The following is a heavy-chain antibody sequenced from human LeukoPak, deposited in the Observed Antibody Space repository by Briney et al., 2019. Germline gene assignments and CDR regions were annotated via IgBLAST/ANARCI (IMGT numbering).Heavy chain of an antibody. CDR1: GFTFSPFW. D-gene: IGHD6-13*01. J-gene: IGHJ4*02. CDR2: IISDGSSI. V-gene: IGHV3-74*01. Sequence: PGGSLRLSCAASGFTFSPFWMHWVRQAPGKGLVWVSRIISDGSSISYAGSVKGRFTISRDNAKSTLYLQMNSLRAEDTAVYYCAKEPRKYSSSWSASGIYYFDYWGQGTLVTVSS. CDR3: AKEPRKYSSSWSASGIYYFDY.